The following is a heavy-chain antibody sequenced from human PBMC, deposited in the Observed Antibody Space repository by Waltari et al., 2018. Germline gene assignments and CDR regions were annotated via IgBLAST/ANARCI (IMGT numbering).Heavy chain of an antibody. CDR1: GYTLTELP. CDR3: ATTYCSSTSCYSYFDY. V-gene: IGHV1-24*01. CDR2: FDPEEGET. Sequence: QVQLVQSGPEVKKPGASVKVSCKVSGYTLTELPMHWVRQAAGKGLEWMGGFDPEEGETIYAQKFQGRVTMTEDTSTDTAYMELSSLRSEDTAVYYCATTYCSSTSCYSYFDYWGQGTLVTVSS. D-gene: IGHD2-2*01. J-gene: IGHJ4*02.